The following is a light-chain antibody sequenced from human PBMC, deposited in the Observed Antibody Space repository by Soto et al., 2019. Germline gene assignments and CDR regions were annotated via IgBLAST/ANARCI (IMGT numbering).Light chain of an antibody. CDR2: DDS. CDR3: QQFNSYPLT. J-gene: IGKJ4*01. V-gene: IGKV1-13*02. CDR1: QGISSA. Sequence: AIQLTQSPSSLSASVGDRVTITCRASQGISSALAWYQQKPGKAPKLLIYDDSSLESGVPSTFSGSGSGTDFPLTIRCLQPEDFATYYCQQFNSYPLTFGRGTKVEIK.